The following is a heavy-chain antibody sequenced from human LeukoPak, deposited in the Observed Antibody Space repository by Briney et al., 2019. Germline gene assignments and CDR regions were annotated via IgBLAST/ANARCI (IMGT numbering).Heavy chain of an antibody. Sequence: PGGSLRLSCAASGFTFSSYWMHWVRQAPGKGLVWVSRINSDGSSTSYADSVKGRFTISRDNSKNTLYLQMNSLRAEDTAVYYCAKDRDVVVPGGFDYWGQGTLVTVSS. CDR3: AKDRDVVVPGGFDY. CDR1: GFTFSSYW. J-gene: IGHJ4*02. V-gene: IGHV3-74*01. D-gene: IGHD2-2*01. CDR2: INSDGSST.